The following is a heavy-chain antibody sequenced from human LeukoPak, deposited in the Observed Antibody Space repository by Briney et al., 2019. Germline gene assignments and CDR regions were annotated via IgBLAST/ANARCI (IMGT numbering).Heavy chain of an antibody. Sequence: PGGSLRLSCAASGFTFSSYWIHWVRQAPGKGLEWVAVISYDGSNKYYADSVKGRFTISRDNSKNTLYLQMNSLRAEDTAVYYCARGGGFSRPFDIWGXGTXXXXXS. CDR1: GFTFSSYW. V-gene: IGHV3-30-3*01. D-gene: IGHD3-16*01. CDR2: ISYDGSNK. J-gene: IGHJ3*02. CDR3: ARGGGFSRPFDI.